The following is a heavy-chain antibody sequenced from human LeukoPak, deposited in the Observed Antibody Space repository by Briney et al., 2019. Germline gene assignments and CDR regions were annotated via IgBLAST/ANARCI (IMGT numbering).Heavy chain of an antibody. CDR2: ISYDGSIN. V-gene: IGHV3-30-3*01. D-gene: IGHD1-26*01. CDR3: ARDSASGSYRHAFDI. Sequence: PGGSLRLSCAASGFTFNSYAVHWVRQAPGKGLEWVAVISYDGSINFYAASVKGRFTISRDNSKNTLYLQMNSLRAEDTAVYYCARDSASGSYRHAFDIWGQGTMVTVSS. J-gene: IGHJ3*02. CDR1: GFTFNSYA.